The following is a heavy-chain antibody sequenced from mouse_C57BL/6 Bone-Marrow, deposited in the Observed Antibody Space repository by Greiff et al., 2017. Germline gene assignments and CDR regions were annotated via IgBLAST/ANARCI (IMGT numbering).Heavy chain of an antibody. J-gene: IGHJ3*01. Sequence: QVHVKQSGAELVKPGASVKLSCKASGYTFTSYWMQWVKQTPVQGLEWIGEIDPCDSYTNYNHKFKGKATLTVDTSSSTAYMQLSSLTSEDSAVYYCARGGYYGSSWFAYWGQGTLVTVSA. CDR2: IDPCDSYT. V-gene: IGHV1-50*01. D-gene: IGHD1-1*01. CDR3: ARGGYYGSSWFAY. CDR1: GYTFTSYW.